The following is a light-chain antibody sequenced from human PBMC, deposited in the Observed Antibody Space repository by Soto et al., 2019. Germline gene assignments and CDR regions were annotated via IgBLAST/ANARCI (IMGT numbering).Light chain of an antibody. J-gene: IGLJ2*01. CDR2: LNNDGSH. V-gene: IGLV4-69*01. Sequence: QPVLTQSPSASASLGASVMLTCTLSSGHSSYAIAWHQKQPGKGPRYLMDLNNDGSHTKGDGIPDRFSGSSSGAERYLIISSLQSEDEADYYCQTWGSGFQVFGGGTQLTVL. CDR3: QTWGSGFQV. CDR1: SGHSSYA.